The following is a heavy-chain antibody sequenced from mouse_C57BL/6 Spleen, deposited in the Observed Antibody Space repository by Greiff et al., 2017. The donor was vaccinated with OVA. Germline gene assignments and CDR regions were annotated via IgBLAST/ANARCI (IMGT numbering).Heavy chain of an antibody. CDR1: GFTFSSYT. CDR3: ARPYDGFFDY. D-gene: IGHD2-3*01. V-gene: IGHV5-9*01. J-gene: IGHJ2*01. CDR2: ISGGGGNT. Sequence: EVKLVESGGGLVKPGGSLKLSCAASGFTFSSYTMSWVRQTPEKRLEWVATISGGGGNTYYPDSVKGRFTISRDNAKNTLYLHMSSLRSEDTALYYCARPYDGFFDYWGQGTTLTVSS.